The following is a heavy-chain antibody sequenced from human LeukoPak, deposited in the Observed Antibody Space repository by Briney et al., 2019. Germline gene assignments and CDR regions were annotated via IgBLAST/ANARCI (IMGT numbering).Heavy chain of an antibody. V-gene: IGHV4-59*01. CDR1: GGSTSSYY. D-gene: IGHD3-9*01. CDR2: IYDSGST. Sequence: SETLSLTCTVSGGSTSSYYWSWIRQPPGKGLEWIGYIYDSGSTNYNPSLKSRVTISVATSKNQFSLKLTSVTAADTAVYYCTKGGRRDILTYWGQGILVTVSP. J-gene: IGHJ4*02. CDR3: TKGGRRDILTY.